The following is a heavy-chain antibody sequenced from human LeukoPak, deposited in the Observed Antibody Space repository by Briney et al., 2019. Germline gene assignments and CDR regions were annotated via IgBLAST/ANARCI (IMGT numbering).Heavy chain of an antibody. D-gene: IGHD6-19*01. V-gene: IGHV4-59*01. J-gene: IGHJ5*02. CDR1: GSSISSYY. CDR2: IYYSGST. CDR3: ARGKWLLTSKYNRFDP. Sequence: SETLSLTCTVSGSSISSYYWSWIRQPPGKGLEWIADIYYSGSTNYNPSLESRVTMSVDTSKNQFSLNLTSVTAADTAVYYCARGKWLLTSKYNRFDPWGQGTLVTVSS.